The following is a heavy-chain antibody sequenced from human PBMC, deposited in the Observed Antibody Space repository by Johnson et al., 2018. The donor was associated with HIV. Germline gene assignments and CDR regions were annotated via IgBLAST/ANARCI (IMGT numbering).Heavy chain of an antibody. Sequence: QVQLVESGGGLIQPGGSLRLSCAASGFTFSSYAMYWVRQAPGKGLEWVAFISYDGSNKYYADSVKGRFTISRDNSKNTLYLQMNSLRAEDTAVYYCAKDLAVVFVTTNGAGAFDLWGQGTLVTVSS. CDR2: ISYDGSNK. D-gene: IGHD2-2*01. CDR1: GFTFSSYA. J-gene: IGHJ3*01. V-gene: IGHV3-30-3*02. CDR3: AKDLAVVFVTTNGAGAFDL.